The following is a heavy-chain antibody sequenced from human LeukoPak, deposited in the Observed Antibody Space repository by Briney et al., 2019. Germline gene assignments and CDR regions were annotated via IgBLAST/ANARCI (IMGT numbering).Heavy chain of an antibody. CDR3: ARETADYYYGSGSIYYYYYMDV. CDR1: GGTFSSYA. J-gene: IGHJ6*03. Sequence: SVKVSCKASGGTFSSYAISWVRQAPGQGLEWMGGIIPIFGTANYAQKFQGRVTITADESTSTAYMELSSLRSEDTAVYYCARETADYYYGSGSIYYYYYMDVWGKGTTVTISS. V-gene: IGHV1-69*13. D-gene: IGHD3-10*01. CDR2: IIPIFGTA.